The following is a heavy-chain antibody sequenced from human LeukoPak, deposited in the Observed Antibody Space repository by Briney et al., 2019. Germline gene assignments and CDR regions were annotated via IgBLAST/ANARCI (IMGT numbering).Heavy chain of an antibody. Sequence: GGSLRLSCAASGFTFSSSYMYWVRQAPGKGLEWVSFFYRGDSTYYADSVKGRFTISRDNSKNTLYLQMNSLRAEDTAVYYCARIKEGGGYNRFSCFDYWGQGALVTVSS. D-gene: IGHD5-24*01. CDR1: GFTFSSSY. V-gene: IGHV3-53*01. CDR3: ARIKEGGGYNRFSCFDY. CDR2: FYRGDST. J-gene: IGHJ4*02.